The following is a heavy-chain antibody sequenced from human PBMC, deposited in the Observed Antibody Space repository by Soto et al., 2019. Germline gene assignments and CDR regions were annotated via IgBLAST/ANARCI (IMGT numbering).Heavy chain of an antibody. Sequence: EVQLLESGGGLVQPGGSLRLSCAASGFTFNSYAMTWVRQAPGKGLEWVSTITSSGSNTYSADSVKGRFTISRDNSKNTLYLQMDSLRADDTGIYYCANDYGSSSTFFDYWGQGTLVTVSS. J-gene: IGHJ4*02. CDR1: GFTFNSYA. V-gene: IGHV3-23*01. CDR2: ITSSGSNT. CDR3: ANDYGSSSTFFDY. D-gene: IGHD6-6*01.